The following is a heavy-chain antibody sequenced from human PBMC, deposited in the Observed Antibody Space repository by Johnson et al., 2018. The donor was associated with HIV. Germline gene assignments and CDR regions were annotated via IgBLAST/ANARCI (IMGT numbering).Heavy chain of an antibody. CDR3: ARGDYDILTGYAFDI. CDR2: ISYDGSNK. D-gene: IGHD3-9*01. Sequence: QVQLVESGGGVVQPGRSLRLSCAASGFTFSSYAMHWVRQAPGKGLEWVAVISYDGSNKYYADSVKGRFTISRDNSKNTLYLQMNSLRAEYTAVYYCARGDYDILTGYAFDIWGQGTMVTVSS. J-gene: IGHJ3*02. V-gene: IGHV3-30-3*01. CDR1: GFTFSSYA.